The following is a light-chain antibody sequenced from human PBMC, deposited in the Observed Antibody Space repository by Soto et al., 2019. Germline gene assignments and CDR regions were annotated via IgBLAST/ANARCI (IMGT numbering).Light chain of an antibody. CDR1: QSVSSS. Sequence: EIVMTQSPATLSVSPGERATLSCRASQSVSSSLAWYQQKPGQSPRLLIYGASTMATGIPARFSGSGSGTEFTLTLSSLQSEDVTIYYWQHYNTWPPCTFGQGTKVEV. CDR3: QHYNTWPPCT. J-gene: IGKJ1*01. V-gene: IGKV3-15*01. CDR2: GAS.